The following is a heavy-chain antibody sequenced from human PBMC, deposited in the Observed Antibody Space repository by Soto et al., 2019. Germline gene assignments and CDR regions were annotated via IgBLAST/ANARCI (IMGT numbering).Heavy chain of an antibody. J-gene: IGHJ6*02. CDR3: ASLRGMTTATSDRGMDV. D-gene: IGHD4-17*01. V-gene: IGHV4-59*08. CDR1: GDSISSDY. CDR2: VYSSGTT. Sequence: PSETLSLTCTVSGDSISSDYWSWIRQSPGKGLEWIANVYSSGTTNYNPSIKSRITISINTSKNQFSMKLNSMTAADMAVYYCASLRGMTTATSDRGMDVWGQGTTVTVSS.